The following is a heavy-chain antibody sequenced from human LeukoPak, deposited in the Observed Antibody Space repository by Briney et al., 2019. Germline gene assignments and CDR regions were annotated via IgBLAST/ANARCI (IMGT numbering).Heavy chain of an antibody. V-gene: IGHV3-30*02. J-gene: IGHJ4*02. CDR3: AKEGKDFWSGYWGDYFDY. CDR2: IRYDGSNK. Sequence: PGGSLRLSCAAAGFTFSSYGMHWVRQAPGKGLEWVAFIRYDGSNKYYADSVKGRFTISRDNSKNTLYLQMNSLRAEDTAVYYCAKEGKDFWSGYWGDYFDYWGQGTLVTVSS. D-gene: IGHD3-3*01. CDR1: GFTFSSYG.